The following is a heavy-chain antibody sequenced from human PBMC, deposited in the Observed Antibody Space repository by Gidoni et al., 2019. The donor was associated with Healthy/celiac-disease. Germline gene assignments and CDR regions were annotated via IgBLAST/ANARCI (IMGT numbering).Heavy chain of an antibody. CDR2: ISGSGGST. J-gene: IGHJ4*02. V-gene: IGHV3-23*01. CDR1: GFTFSSYA. CDR3: AKVYLIVVVISFFDY. Sequence: EVQLLESGGGLVQPGWSLRLSCAASGFTFSSYAMSWVRPAPGKGLEWVSAISGSGGSTYYSDSVKGRFTISRDNSKNTLYRQMNSLRAEDTAVYYCAKVYLIVVVISFFDYWGQGTLVTVSS. D-gene: IGHD3-22*01.